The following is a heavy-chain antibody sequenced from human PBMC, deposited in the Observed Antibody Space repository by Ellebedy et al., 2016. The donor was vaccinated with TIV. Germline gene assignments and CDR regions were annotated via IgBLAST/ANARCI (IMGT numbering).Heavy chain of an antibody. CDR1: GFTFSGSA. CDR3: GALYAGY. J-gene: IGHJ4*02. V-gene: IGHV3-73*01. Sequence: GGSLRLXCAASGFTFSGSAINWVRQASGKGLEWVGRIRTKGNSYATAYVASVKGRFTISRDDSKNTAYLEMNSLKMEDTAVYYCGALYAGYWGQGTLVTVSS. CDR2: IRTKGNSYAT. D-gene: IGHD2-2*02.